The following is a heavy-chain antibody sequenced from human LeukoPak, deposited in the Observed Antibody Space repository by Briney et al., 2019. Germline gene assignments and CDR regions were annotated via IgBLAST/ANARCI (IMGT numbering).Heavy chain of an antibody. CDR1: GFTFSSYS. CDR3: ARDRPTGASRLFVVQ. J-gene: IGHJ4*02. Sequence: PGGSLRLSCAASGFTFSSYSMTCVRQAPGKGLEWVSSMSSGSRYIYYADSVRGRFTISRDNAKNSLYLLMNSLRAEDTAVYYCARDRPTGASRLFVVQWGQGTLVTVSS. V-gene: IGHV3-21*01. D-gene: IGHD3-3*01. CDR2: MSSGSRYI.